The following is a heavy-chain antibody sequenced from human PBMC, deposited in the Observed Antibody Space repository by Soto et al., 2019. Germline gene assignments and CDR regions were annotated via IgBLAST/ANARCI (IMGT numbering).Heavy chain of an antibody. Sequence: PGESLKISCQGSGYRFTSYWIGWVRQMPGKGLEWMGIIYPGDSDTRYSPSFQGQVTISADKSISTAYLQWSSLKASDTAMYYCASGSSSRSPDYYYYGMDVWGQGTTVTVSS. CDR3: ASGSSSRSPDYYYYGMDV. J-gene: IGHJ6*02. CDR1: GYRFTSYW. V-gene: IGHV5-51*01. D-gene: IGHD6-13*01. CDR2: IYPGDSDT.